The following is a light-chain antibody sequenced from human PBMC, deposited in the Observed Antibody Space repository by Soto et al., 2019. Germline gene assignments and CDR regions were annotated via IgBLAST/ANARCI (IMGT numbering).Light chain of an antibody. Sequence: DIQMTQSPSSLSASVGDRVTITCRAGQSISSYLNWYQQKPGKAPKLLIYDASTLQTGVPSRFSGSGSGTDFTLTISYLQSEDFGTYYCQQFYNYPRTFGQGTKVDIK. J-gene: IGKJ1*01. V-gene: IGKV1-39*01. CDR1: QSISSY. CDR3: QQFYNYPRT. CDR2: DAS.